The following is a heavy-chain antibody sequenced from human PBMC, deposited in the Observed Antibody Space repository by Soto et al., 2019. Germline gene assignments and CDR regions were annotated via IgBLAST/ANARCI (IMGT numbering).Heavy chain of an antibody. CDR3: ARAPHDSSGYCT. V-gene: IGHV1-69*02. D-gene: IGHD3-22*01. Sequence: QVQLVQSGAEVKKPGSSVKVSCKASGGTFSSYTISWVRQAPGQGLEWMGRIIPILGIANYAQKFQGRVTITADKSTSTAYMELSSLRAEDTAVYYCARAPHDSSGYCTWGQGTLVTVSS. CDR2: IIPILGIA. J-gene: IGHJ5*02. CDR1: GGTFSSYT.